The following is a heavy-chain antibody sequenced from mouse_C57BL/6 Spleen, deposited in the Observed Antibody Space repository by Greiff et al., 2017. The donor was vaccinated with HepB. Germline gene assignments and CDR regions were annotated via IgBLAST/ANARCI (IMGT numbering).Heavy chain of an antibody. J-gene: IGHJ4*01. CDR3: ARWYYGSSYDYAMDY. V-gene: IGHV1-9*01. CDR1: GYTFTGYW. CDR2: ILPGSGST. Sequence: QVQLKESGAELMKPGASVKLSCKATGYTFTGYWIEWVKQRPGHGLEWIGEILPGSGSTNYNEKFKGKATFTAYTSSNTAYMQLSSLTTEDSAIYYCARWYYGSSYDYAMDYWGQGTSVTVSS. D-gene: IGHD1-1*01.